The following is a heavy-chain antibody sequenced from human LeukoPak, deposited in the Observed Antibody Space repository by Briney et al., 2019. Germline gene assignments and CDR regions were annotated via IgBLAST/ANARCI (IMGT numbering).Heavy chain of an antibody. CDR3: ARGGEYSSSWLFYY. CDR2: ISAYNGNT. D-gene: IGHD6-13*01. CDR1: GYTFTDYY. V-gene: IGHV1-18*04. J-gene: IGHJ4*02. Sequence: GASVKVSCKASGYTFTDYYMHWVRQAPGQGLEWMGWISAYNGNTNYAQKLQGRVTMTTDTSTSTAYMELRSLRSDDTAVYYCARGGEYSSSWLFYYWGQGTLVTVSS.